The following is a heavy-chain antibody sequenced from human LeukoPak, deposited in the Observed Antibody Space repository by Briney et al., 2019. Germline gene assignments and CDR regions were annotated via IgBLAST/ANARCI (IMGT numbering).Heavy chain of an antibody. V-gene: IGHV1-69*04. CDR1: GGTFSSYA. Sequence: SVKVSCKASGGTFSSYAISWVRHAPGQGLEWMGRIIPILGIANYAQKFQGRVTITADKSTSTAYMELSSLRSEDTAVYYCARDPIPPVQSEPYWGQGTLVTVSS. J-gene: IGHJ4*02. CDR3: ARDPIPPVQSEPY. CDR2: IIPILGIA. D-gene: IGHD2-21*01.